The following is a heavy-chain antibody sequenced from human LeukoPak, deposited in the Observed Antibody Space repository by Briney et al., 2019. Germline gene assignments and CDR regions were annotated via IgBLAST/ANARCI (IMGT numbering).Heavy chain of an antibody. CDR2: IYTSGTT. CDR1: GGSMSSNY. Sequence: SETLSLTCTVSGGSMSSNYWSWIRQPAGKGLEWIGRIYTSGTTNYNPSLKSRVTMSVDTSKNQFSLKLSSVTAADTAVYYCARFLLDTLDYWGQGTLVTVSS. J-gene: IGHJ4*02. V-gene: IGHV4-4*07. CDR3: ARFLLDTLDY. D-gene: IGHD1-1*01.